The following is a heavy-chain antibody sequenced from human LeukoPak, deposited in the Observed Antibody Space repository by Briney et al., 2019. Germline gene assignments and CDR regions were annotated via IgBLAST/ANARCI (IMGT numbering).Heavy chain of an antibody. D-gene: IGHD5-18*01. V-gene: IGHV1-46*01. Sequence: DSVNVSCKASGYIFTSYHMHWVRQAPGQGLEWMGIINPSGGGTSYAQKFLGRVTMTRDTSTSTVYMELSSLRPEDTAVYYCASRTGPATAMTAWGQGTLVTVSS. CDR2: INPSGGGT. J-gene: IGHJ5*02. CDR1: GYIFTSYH. CDR3: ASRTGPATAMTA.